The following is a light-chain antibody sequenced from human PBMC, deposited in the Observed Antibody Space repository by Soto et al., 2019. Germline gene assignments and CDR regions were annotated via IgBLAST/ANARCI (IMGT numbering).Light chain of an antibody. CDR1: QSLVHSNGDTF. Sequence: DIVMTQTPLSSPVTLGQPASISCRSSQSLVHSNGDTFLNWLQQRPGQPPRLLIYKISNRVSGVTDRFSGSGAGTDFTLKISRVEAEDVGTYYCMQATQWGTFGQGTKLEI. J-gene: IGKJ2*01. CDR3: MQATQWGT. CDR2: KIS. V-gene: IGKV2-24*01.